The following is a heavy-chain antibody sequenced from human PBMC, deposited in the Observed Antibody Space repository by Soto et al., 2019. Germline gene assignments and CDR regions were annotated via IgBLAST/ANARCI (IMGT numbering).Heavy chain of an antibody. V-gene: IGHV1-18*01. Sequence: QVQLVQSGAEVKKPGASVKVSCKASGYTFTSYGISWVRQAPGQGLEWMGWISAYNGNTNYAQKLQGRVTMTTDTSTSTAYMELSSLRSDDTAVYYCARDLGLLWFGEFGGFDPWGQGTLVTVSS. CDR3: ARDLGLLWFGEFGGFDP. CDR1: GYTFTSYG. CDR2: ISAYNGNT. D-gene: IGHD3-10*01. J-gene: IGHJ5*02.